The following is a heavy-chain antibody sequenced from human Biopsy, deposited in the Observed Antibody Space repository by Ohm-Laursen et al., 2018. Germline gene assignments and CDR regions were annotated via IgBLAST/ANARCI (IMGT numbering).Heavy chain of an antibody. D-gene: IGHD3-10*01. Sequence: SDTLSLTCAVYNVSFSSFYWSWIRQPPGKGLEWIGEISHTGSTNYNPSLKSRVTISVDTSNNQFSLKLSSLTAADTAVYYCARHSFGSGRDFWGQGTLVTVSP. CDR3: ARHSFGSGRDF. CDR1: NVSFSSFY. V-gene: IGHV4-34*01. J-gene: IGHJ4*02. CDR2: ISHTGST.